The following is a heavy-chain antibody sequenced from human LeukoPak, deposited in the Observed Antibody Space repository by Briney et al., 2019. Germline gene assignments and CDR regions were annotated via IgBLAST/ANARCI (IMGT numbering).Heavy chain of an antibody. CDR1: GGTFSSYA. J-gene: IGHJ4*02. CDR2: IIPILGIA. CDR3: ARASATGHFDY. D-gene: IGHD4-17*01. Sequence: GASVKVSCKASGGTFSSYAISWVRQAPGQGLEWMGRIIPILGIANYAQKFQGRVTITVDKSTSTAYMELSSLRSEDTAVYYCARASATGHFDYWGQGTLVTVSS. V-gene: IGHV1-69*04.